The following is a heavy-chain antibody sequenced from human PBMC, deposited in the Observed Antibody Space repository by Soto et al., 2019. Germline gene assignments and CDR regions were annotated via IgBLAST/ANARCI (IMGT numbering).Heavy chain of an antibody. D-gene: IGHD3-3*01. CDR3: ARGNIRPPWRLWFDP. Sequence: QVQLVQSGAEVKKPGASVKVSCKASAYTFTSYGISWVRQAAGQGLEWMGWISAYNGNTNYAQKLQGRVTMTTDTSSSTDYMELRSLRSDDTAVYYCARGNIRPPWRLWFDPWGQGTLVTVSS. CDR1: AYTFTSYG. CDR2: ISAYNGNT. J-gene: IGHJ5*02. V-gene: IGHV1-18*01.